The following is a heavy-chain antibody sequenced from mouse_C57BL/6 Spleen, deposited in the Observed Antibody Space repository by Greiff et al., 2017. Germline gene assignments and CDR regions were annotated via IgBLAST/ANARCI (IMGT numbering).Heavy chain of an antibody. J-gene: IGHJ2*01. D-gene: IGHD4-1*01. CDR1: GFSLSTFGMG. V-gene: IGHV8-8*01. Sequence: QVQLKESGPGILQPSQTLSLTCSFSGFSLSTFGMGVGWIRQPSGKGLEWLAHIWWDDDKYYNPALKSRLTISKDTSKNQVFLKLANVDTADTATYYCARIAEVGRGYFDYWGQGTTLTVSS. CDR2: IWWDDDK. CDR3: ARIAEVGRGYFDY.